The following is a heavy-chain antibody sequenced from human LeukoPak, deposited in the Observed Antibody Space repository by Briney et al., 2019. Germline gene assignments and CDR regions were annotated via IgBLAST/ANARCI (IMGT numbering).Heavy chain of an antibody. V-gene: IGHV3-33*08. J-gene: IGHJ6*02. Sequence: PGGSLRLSCAASGFTFSRSYAMSWVRQAPGKGLEWVAVIWYDGSNKYYADSVKGRFTISRDNSKNTLYLQMNSLRAEDTAVYYCARDRSYYYYGMDVWGQGTTVTVSS. CDR3: ARDRSYYYYGMDV. CDR1: GFTFSRSYA. CDR2: IWYDGSNK.